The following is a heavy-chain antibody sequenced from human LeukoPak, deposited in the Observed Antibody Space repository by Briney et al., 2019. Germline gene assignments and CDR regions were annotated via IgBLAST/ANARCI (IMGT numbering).Heavy chain of an antibody. CDR1: GGSISSGGYY. D-gene: IGHD3-10*01. CDR2: IYYSGST. Sequence: SQTLSLTCTVSGGSISSGGYYWSWIRQHPGKGLEWIGYIYYSGSTYYSPSLKSRVTISVDTSKNQFSLKLSSVTAADTAVYYCARDISRGDAFDIWGQGTMVTVSS. V-gene: IGHV4-31*03. CDR3: ARDISRGDAFDI. J-gene: IGHJ3*02.